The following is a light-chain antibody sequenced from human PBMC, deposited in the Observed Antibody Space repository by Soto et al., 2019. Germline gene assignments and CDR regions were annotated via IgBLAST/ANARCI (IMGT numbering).Light chain of an antibody. CDR2: GAS. CDR3: QQYNKWPPCT. V-gene: IGKV3-15*01. J-gene: IGKJ2*02. Sequence: EIVMTQSQATLSVSPGEGATVSCRARQSVSSNLAWYQQKPDQAPRLLLSGASTRATRIPARFSGSGSGTEFTLSITSSQPEDGAGYYCQQYNKWPPCTCGLGT. CDR1: QSVSSN.